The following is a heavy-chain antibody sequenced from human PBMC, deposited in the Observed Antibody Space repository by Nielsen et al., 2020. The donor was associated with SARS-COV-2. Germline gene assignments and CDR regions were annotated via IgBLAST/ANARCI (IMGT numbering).Heavy chain of an antibody. CDR1: GFTFSSYG. V-gene: IGHV3-33*01. CDR3: ARDNSFDSMDV. Sequence: GESLKISCAASGFTFSSYGMHWVRQAPGKGLGWVAVIWYDGSNKYYADSVKGRFTISRDNSKNTLYLQMNSLRAEDTAVYYCARDNSFDSMDVWGQGTTVTVSS. D-gene: IGHD4-23*01. J-gene: IGHJ6*02. CDR2: IWYDGSNK.